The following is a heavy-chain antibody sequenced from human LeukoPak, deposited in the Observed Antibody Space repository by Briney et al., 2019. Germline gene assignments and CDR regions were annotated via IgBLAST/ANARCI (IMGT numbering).Heavy chain of an antibody. CDR3: ARARNGTLKY. V-gene: IGHV3-30*01. D-gene: IGHD1-26*01. CDR2: ISYDGSHQ. CDR1: RFTFSHYA. Sequence: RPGGSLRLSCAASRFTFSHYAMHWVRQAPGKGLEWVSVISYDGSHQYSADSVKGRLTISRDNSRHTLYLQMNSLRPEDTAVYYCARARNGTLKYWGQGTLVTVSS. J-gene: IGHJ4*02.